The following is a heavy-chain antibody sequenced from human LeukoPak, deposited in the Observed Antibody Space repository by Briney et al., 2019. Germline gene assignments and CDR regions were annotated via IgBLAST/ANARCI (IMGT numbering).Heavy chain of an antibody. D-gene: IGHD1-1*01. J-gene: IGHJ4*02. V-gene: IGHV5-51*01. Sequence: GESLKISCKGSGYTFTSHWIGWVRQMPGKGLEWMGIISPGDSDTRYSPSFQGQVIISADKSTTTAYLQWSSLKASHTAMYYCARWSGDWSTGFEYWGQGTLVTVSS. CDR3: ARWSGDWSTGFEY. CDR2: ISPGDSDT. CDR1: GYTFTSHW.